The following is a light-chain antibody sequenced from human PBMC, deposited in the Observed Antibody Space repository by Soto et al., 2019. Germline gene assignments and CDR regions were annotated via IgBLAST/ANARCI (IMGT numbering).Light chain of an antibody. CDR1: NIGSKS. J-gene: IGLJ2*01. V-gene: IGLV3-21*04. CDR2: YDS. CDR3: QVWDSSSDHPGV. Sequence: SYELTRPPSVSVAPGKTARITCGGNNIGSKSVHWYQQKPGQAPVLVIYYDSDRPSGIPERFSGSNSGNTATLTIRRVEAGDEAEYYCQVWDSSSDHPGVFGGGTKLTVL.